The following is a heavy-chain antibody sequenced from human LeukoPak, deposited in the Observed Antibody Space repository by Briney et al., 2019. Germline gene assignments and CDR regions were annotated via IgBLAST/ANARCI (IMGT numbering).Heavy chain of an antibody. CDR3: ARFATIFPNYFDY. V-gene: IGHV1-69*06. Sequence: SVKVSCKTSGGTFSSFAITWVRQTPGQGLEWMGGIIPIFGTTNYAQKFQDRVTITADKSTSTAYMELRSLRSDDTAVYYCARFATIFPNYFDYWGQGTLVTVSS. D-gene: IGHD3-3*01. CDR2: IIPIFGTT. J-gene: IGHJ4*02. CDR1: GGTFSSFA.